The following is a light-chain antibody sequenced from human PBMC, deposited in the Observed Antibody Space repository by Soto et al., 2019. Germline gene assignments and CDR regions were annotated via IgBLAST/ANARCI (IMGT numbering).Light chain of an antibody. CDR3: QHGYSTPLT. V-gene: IGKV1-39*01. Sequence: LQMTQSPSSLSASVGDRVTITCRASQSISTYLHWYQQKPGKAPNLLIYAASTLQSGVPSRFSGSGSGTDFTLTISSLQPEDFATYFCQHGYSTPLTFGGGTKVDIK. CDR1: QSISTY. J-gene: IGKJ4*01. CDR2: AAS.